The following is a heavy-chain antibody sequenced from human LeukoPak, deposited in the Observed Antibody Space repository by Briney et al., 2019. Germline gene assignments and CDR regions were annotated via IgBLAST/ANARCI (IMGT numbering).Heavy chain of an antibody. J-gene: IGHJ3*02. CDR2: IYYSGST. D-gene: IGHD1-26*01. Sequence: KSSETLSLTCTVSGGSISSSSYYWGWIRQPPGKGLEWIGSIYYSGSTYYNPSLKSRVTISVDTSKNQFSLKLSSVTAADTAVYYCARLGSWSGAFDIWGQGTMVTVSS. CDR1: GGSISSSSYY. V-gene: IGHV4-39*01. CDR3: ARLGSWSGAFDI.